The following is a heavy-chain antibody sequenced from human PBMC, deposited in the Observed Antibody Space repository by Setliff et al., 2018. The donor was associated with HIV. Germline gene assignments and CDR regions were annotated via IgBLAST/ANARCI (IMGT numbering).Heavy chain of an antibody. D-gene: IGHD7-27*01. CDR1: RDSIRNGAYY. Sequence: SETLSLTCTVSRDSIRNGAYYWGWIRQPPGKGLEWIGSIYYSGSAYYNPSLKNRVAISVDTSRNRVSLKMTSVTAADTAVYYCARARLLGGFLSWGRGALVTVSS. J-gene: IGHJ5*02. CDR2: IYYSGSA. CDR3: ARARLLGGFLS. V-gene: IGHV4-39*07.